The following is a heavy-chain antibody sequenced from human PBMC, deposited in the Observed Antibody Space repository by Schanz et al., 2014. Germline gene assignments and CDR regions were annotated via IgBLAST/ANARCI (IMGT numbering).Heavy chain of an antibody. V-gene: IGHV3-23*01. CDR1: GFTFFGSFA. Sequence: EVQLLESGGGLVQPGGSLRLSCVASGFTFFGSFAMSWVRQAPGKGLEWVSGMSGSGSSVFYADSVKGRFTISRDNTRNSLYLQMNSLRVDDTAVYYCAREFVNWGQGTLVTVSS. D-gene: IGHD2-21*01. CDR3: AREFVN. CDR2: MSGSGSSV. J-gene: IGHJ1*01.